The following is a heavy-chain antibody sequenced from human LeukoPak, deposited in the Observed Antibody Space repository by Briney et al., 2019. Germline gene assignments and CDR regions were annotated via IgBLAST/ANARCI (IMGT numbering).Heavy chain of an antibody. J-gene: IGHJ4*02. CDR1: GFTFTTFP. Sequence: GGSLRLSCAASGFTFTTFPMHWVRQPPGKGLEWVAVISYDETDKYYADSVKGRFTISRDNSKSTLYLQMNSLRAEDTAVYYCAKGQGDIVLMVYAIHPIDYWGQGTLVTVSS. D-gene: IGHD2-8*01. V-gene: IGHV3-30*04. CDR2: ISYDETDK. CDR3: AKGQGDIVLMVYAIHPIDY.